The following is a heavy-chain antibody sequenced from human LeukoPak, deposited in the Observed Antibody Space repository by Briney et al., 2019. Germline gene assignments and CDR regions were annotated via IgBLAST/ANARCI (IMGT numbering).Heavy chain of an antibody. CDR3: ARVRVTGSYGLDLGH. Sequence: ASVKVSCKASGYTFTGYYMHWVRQAPGQGLEWMGWIDPNSGGTNYAQSFQGRVTMTRDTSISTAYMELSRLRSDDTAVYYCARVRVTGSYGLDLGHWGQGTLVTVSS. CDR1: GYTFTGYY. V-gene: IGHV1-2*02. J-gene: IGHJ4*02. D-gene: IGHD1-26*01. CDR2: IDPNSGGT.